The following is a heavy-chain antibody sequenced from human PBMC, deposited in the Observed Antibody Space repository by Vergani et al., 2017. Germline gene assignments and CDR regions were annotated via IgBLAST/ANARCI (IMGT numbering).Heavy chain of an antibody. J-gene: IGHJ5*02. CDR2: INIGGRT. D-gene: IGHD2-2*01. CDR1: SFSVSSHY. Sequence: EVQLVESGGGLVQPGGSLRLSCAASSFSVSSHYMTWVRQAPGKGLEWVSTINIGGRTSYADSVKGRLTLTRDDSKNTLHLQMNSLRPEDTAVYYCAREAYCSSTSCRRGWFDPGGQGTLVTVSS. CDR3: AREAYCSSTSCRRGWFDP. V-gene: IGHV3-66*02.